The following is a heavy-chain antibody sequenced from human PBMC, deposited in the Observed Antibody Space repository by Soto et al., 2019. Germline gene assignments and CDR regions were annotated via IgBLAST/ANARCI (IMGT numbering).Heavy chain of an antibody. Sequence: GGSLRLSCAASGFTFSDHYMDWVRQAPGKGLEWVGRARNKAKSYTTEYTASVKGRFTVSRDDSRNSLYLQMSSLKPEDTAVYYCARDNGEQQLMNYYYGMDVWGQGSTVTVSS. CDR2: ARNKAKSYTT. CDR3: ARDNGEQQLMNYYYGMDV. J-gene: IGHJ6*02. D-gene: IGHD6-13*01. CDR1: GFTFSDHY. V-gene: IGHV3-72*01.